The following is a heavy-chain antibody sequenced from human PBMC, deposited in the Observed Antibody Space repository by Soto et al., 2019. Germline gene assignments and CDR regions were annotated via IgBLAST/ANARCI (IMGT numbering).Heavy chain of an antibody. V-gene: IGHV1-2*02. D-gene: IGHD2-2*02. CDR2: INPNSGGT. Sequence: SVKVSCKASGYTFSGYYIHWLRQAPGQGLEWMGWINPNSGGTNYAQKFQGRVTVTRDTPTSTAYMELSRLTSDDTAVYYCARSLTEGYCTITGCYTRPLYGMDVWGQGTTVTVS. J-gene: IGHJ6*02. CDR1: GYTFSGYY. CDR3: ARSLTEGYCTITGCYTRPLYGMDV.